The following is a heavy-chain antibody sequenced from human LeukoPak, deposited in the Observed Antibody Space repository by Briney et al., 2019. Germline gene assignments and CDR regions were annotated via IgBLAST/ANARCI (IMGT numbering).Heavy chain of an antibody. Sequence: GESLKISCAASGFTFSSYSMNWVRQAPGKGLEWVSSISSSSSYMYYADSVKGRFTISRDNAQNSLYLQMNTLRAEDTAVYYCARVIHSGYGSRAVGYWGQGTLVTVSS. V-gene: IGHV3-21*01. D-gene: IGHD2-2*01. CDR3: ARVIHSGYGSRAVGY. CDR2: ISSSSSYM. CDR1: GFTFSSYS. J-gene: IGHJ4*02.